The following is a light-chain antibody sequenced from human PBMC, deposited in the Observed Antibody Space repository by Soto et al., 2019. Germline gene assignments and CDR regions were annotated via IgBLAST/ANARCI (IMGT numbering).Light chain of an antibody. CDR1: SSNIGARND. J-gene: IGLJ1*01. CDR2: GNN. V-gene: IGLV1-40*01. CDR3: QSYDSSLSGSYV. Sequence: QSVLTQPPSVSGAPGQRVTISCTGSSSNIGARNDVHWYQQLLGTAPKLLIFGNNNRPSGVPDRFSGSKSGTSASLAITGLQAEDEADYYCQSYDSSLSGSYVFGTGTKLT.